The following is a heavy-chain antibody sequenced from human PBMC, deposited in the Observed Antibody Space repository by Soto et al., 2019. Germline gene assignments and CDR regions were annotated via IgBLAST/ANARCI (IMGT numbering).Heavy chain of an antibody. CDR1: GFTFSSYS. CDR2: ISSSSSTI. V-gene: IGHV3-48*01. CDR3: ARDEYCSGGSCYVGPALI. D-gene: IGHD2-15*01. J-gene: IGHJ3*02. Sequence: GGSLRLSCAASGFTFSSYSMNWVRQAPGKGLEWVSYISSSSSTIYYADSVKGRFTISRDNAKNSLYLQMNSLRAEDTAVYYCARDEYCSGGSCYVGPALIWGQGTMVTVSS.